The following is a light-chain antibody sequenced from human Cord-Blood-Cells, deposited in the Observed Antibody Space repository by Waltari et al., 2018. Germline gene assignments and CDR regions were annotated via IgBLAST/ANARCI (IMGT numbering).Light chain of an antibody. Sequence: DIQMTPSPSTLSASVGARVTITCRASQSISSWLAWYQQKPGKAPKLLIYKASSLESGVPSRFSGSGSGTEFTLTISSLQPDDFATYYCQQYNSYSQRTFGQGTKVEIK. CDR2: KAS. CDR3: QQYNSYSQRT. CDR1: QSISSW. J-gene: IGKJ1*01. V-gene: IGKV1-5*03.